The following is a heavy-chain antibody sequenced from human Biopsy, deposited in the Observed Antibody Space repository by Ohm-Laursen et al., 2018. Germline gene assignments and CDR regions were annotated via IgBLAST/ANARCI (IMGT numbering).Heavy chain of an antibody. Sequence: SVKVSCKASGDTFTTSAISWVRQVPGQGLDWMGRIIPILGTVDYGQNFQGRVTIRAGTSTTFLELTSLRYDDTAVYYCASGDIGGVGLDVWGLGTTVTVSS. CDR2: IIPILGTV. CDR3: ASGDIGGVGLDV. D-gene: IGHD3-10*01. V-gene: IGHV1-69*04. CDR1: GDTFTTSA. J-gene: IGHJ6*02.